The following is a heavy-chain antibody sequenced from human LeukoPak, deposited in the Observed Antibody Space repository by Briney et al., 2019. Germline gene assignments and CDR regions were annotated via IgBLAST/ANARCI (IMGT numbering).Heavy chain of an antibody. D-gene: IGHD5-12*01. J-gene: IGHJ3*02. CDR2: FDPEDGET. CDR1: GYTLTELS. V-gene: IGHV1-24*01. Sequence: ASVKVSCKVSGYTLTELSMHWVRQAPGKGLEWMGGFDPEDGETIYAQKFQGRVTMTEDTSTDTAYMELSSLRSEDTAVYYCATLQIRVATTRDAFDIWGQGTMVTVSS. CDR3: ATLQIRVATTRDAFDI.